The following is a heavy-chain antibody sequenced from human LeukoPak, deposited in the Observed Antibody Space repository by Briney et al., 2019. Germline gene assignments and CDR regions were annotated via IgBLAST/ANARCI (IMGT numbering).Heavy chain of an antibody. D-gene: IGHD5-18*01. CDR3: ASDLSVTIYGMDV. CDR2: IWYGGSNK. CDR1: GFTFSSYG. J-gene: IGHJ6*02. V-gene: IGHV3-33*01. Sequence: GGSLRLSCAASGFTFSSYGMHWVRQAPGKGLEWVAVIWYGGSNKYYADSVKGRFTISRDNSKNTLYLQMNSLRAEDTAVYYCASDLSVTIYGMDVWGQGTTVTVSS.